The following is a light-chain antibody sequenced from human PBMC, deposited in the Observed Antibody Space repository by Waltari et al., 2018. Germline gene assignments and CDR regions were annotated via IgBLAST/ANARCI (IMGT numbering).Light chain of an antibody. CDR3: QQHDGVRS. J-gene: IGKJ4*01. Sequence: DIQMTQSPSSLSASVGDTVTITCRASQDINKYINWYQQKPGQAPTLLIYDTSDLEVGVPSRSSGSGFGTDFTLTIRGLQLEDIATYYCQQHDGVRSFGGGTKVEL. CDR2: DTS. V-gene: IGKV1-33*01. CDR1: QDINKY.